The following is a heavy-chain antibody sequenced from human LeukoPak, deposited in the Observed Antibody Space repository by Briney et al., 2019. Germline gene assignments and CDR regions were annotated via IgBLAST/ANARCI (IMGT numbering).Heavy chain of an antibody. CDR2: IYYSGST. CDR1: GGSIRSYY. D-gene: IGHD2-15*01. J-gene: IGHJ5*02. Sequence: SETLSLTCTGSGGSIRSYYWSWIRQPPGKGLEWIGCIYYSGSTNYNPSLKSRVTISVDTSKNQFSLKLSSVTAADTAVYYCARVHGVLEVVVAATPWFDPWGQGTLVTVSS. CDR3: ARVHGVLEVVVAATPWFDP. V-gene: IGHV4-59*01.